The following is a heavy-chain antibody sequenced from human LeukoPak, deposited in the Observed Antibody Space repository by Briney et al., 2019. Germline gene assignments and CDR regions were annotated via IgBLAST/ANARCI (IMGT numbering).Heavy chain of an antibody. J-gene: IGHJ4*02. CDR3: AKDRRGGYYYSDY. CDR2: ISSSSSYI. D-gene: IGHD2-21*01. CDR1: GFTFSSYS. Sequence: PGGSLRLSCAASGFTFSSYSMNWVRQAPGKGLEWVSSISSSSSYIYYADSVKGRFTISRDNAKNSLYLQMNSLRAEDTAVYYCAKDRRGGYYYSDYWGQGTLVTVSS. V-gene: IGHV3-21*01.